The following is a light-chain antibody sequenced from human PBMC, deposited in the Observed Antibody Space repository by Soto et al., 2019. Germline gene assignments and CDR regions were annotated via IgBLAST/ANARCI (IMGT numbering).Light chain of an antibody. CDR3: QHYGSSLWT. J-gene: IGKJ1*01. Sequence: EIVLTQSPGTLSLSPGERATRSCRASQSVSSSYLAWYQQKPGQAPRLLIYGVSSRATGIPDRFSGSGSGTDFTLTISRLEPEDFAVYYCQHYGSSLWTFGQGTQVDIK. CDR2: GVS. V-gene: IGKV3-20*01. CDR1: QSVSSSY.